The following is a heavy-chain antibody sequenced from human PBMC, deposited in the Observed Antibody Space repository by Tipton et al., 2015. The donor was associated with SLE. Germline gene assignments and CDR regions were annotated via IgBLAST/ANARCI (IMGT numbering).Heavy chain of an antibody. V-gene: IGHV3-9*03. CDR1: GFTFDDYA. J-gene: IGHJ4*02. Sequence: SLRLSCAASGFTFDDYAMQWVRQAPGKGLEWVSGISWDRNSVVYADSVKGRFTISRDNSKNTLYLQVGSLRAEDLAVYYCAREGRYYDSSGHSKLFDYWGQGTLVAVSS. CDR3: AREGRYYDSSGHSKLFDY. D-gene: IGHD3-22*01. CDR2: ISWDRNSV.